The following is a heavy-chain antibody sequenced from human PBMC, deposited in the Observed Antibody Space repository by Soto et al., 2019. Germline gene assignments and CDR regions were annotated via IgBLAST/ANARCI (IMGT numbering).Heavy chain of an antibody. CDR1: GFGFSIYK. Sequence: ASVNVYWQAAGFGFSIYKMFWVRQAPGQRLEWMGWINAVNGHTEYPQKFQGRVSITRDTSASTTYMELNSLRSEDTAVYYCARGRKDYYDSSLYYFDYWGQGTLVTVSS. J-gene: IGHJ4*02. D-gene: IGHD3-22*01. CDR2: INAVNGHT. CDR3: ARGRKDYYDSSLYYFDY. V-gene: IGHV1-3*01.